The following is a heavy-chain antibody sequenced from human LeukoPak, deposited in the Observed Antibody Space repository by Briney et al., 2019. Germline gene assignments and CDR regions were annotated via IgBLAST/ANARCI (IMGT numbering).Heavy chain of an antibody. CDR3: AAPYTSSWFDL. Sequence: GTSVKVSCKASGFTFTSRSAVQWVRQARGQRLEWIGWTVVDSDNTNYAENFQERDTITRDMSASTSYTELSSLRSEDTAVYFCAAPYTSSWFDLWGQGTLVTVSS. J-gene: IGHJ5*02. D-gene: IGHD6-13*01. CDR1: GFTFTSRSA. V-gene: IGHV1-58*01. CDR2: TVVDSDNT.